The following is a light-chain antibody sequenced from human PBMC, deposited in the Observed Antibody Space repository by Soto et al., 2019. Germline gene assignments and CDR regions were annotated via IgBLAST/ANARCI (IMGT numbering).Light chain of an antibody. J-gene: IGKJ1*01. CDR3: QQYNSYSRT. V-gene: IGKV1-5*03. CDR1: QSLLHSNGATY. Sequence: MTQSPLSLPVTHEEPASISCRSRQSLLHSNGATYLAWYQQKPGKAPKLLIYKASSLESGLPSRFSGSGSGTEFTLTISSLQPDDFATYYCQQYNSYSRTFGQGTKVDIK. CDR2: KAS.